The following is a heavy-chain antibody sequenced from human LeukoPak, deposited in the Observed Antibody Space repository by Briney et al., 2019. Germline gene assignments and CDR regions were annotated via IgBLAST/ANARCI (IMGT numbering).Heavy chain of an antibody. CDR1: GGAMRDYY. CDR2: IYATTETT. Sequence: SETLSLTCTVSGGAMRDYYWSWIRQPVGKGLEWIGQIYATTETTNYNPSLFRRITMSIDTSKNQISLKLRSVTAADTAVYYCARTLWIGEGFQEWGQGTLLIVSS. V-gene: IGHV4-4*07. D-gene: IGHD3-10*01. J-gene: IGHJ1*01. CDR3: ARTLWIGEGFQE.